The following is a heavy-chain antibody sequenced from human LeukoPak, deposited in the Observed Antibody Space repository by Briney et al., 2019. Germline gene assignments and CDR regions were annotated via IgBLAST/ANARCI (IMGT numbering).Heavy chain of an antibody. Sequence: GASVKVSCKASGYTFTSYHMHWVRQAPGQGLEWMGIINPSGGSTSYAQKFQGRVTMTRDMSTSTVYMELSSLRSGDTAVYYCARDLLSGAAAGTGFDYWGQGTLVTVSS. CDR2: INPSGGST. V-gene: IGHV1-46*01. CDR3: ARDLLSGAAAGTGFDY. D-gene: IGHD6-13*01. CDR1: GYTFTSYH. J-gene: IGHJ4*02.